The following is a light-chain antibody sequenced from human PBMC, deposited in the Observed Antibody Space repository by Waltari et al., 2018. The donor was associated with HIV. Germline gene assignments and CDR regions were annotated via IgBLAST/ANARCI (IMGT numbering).Light chain of an antibody. CDR2: DVS. Sequence: QSALTQPASVSGSPGQSITISCTGSSNDVGGYNYVSWYQQHPGKAPRLMIYDVSTRHSGVSYLFSGSKSGDTASLTISGLQPEDEADYYCESYTSTSVWVFGGGTRLTVL. CDR3: ESYTSTSVWV. J-gene: IGLJ3*02. CDR1: SNDVGGYNY. V-gene: IGLV2-14*03.